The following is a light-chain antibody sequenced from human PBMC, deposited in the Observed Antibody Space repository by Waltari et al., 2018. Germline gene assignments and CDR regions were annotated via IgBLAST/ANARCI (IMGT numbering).Light chain of an antibody. V-gene: IGKV3-20*01. CDR3: QHHVRLPAT. Sequence: IVLTQSPGTLSLSPGERATLSCRASQSVGKYLAWYQQKPGQAPRLLIYGASSRAAGIPYRFSGSGSGADFSLTISRLEPEDFAVYYCQHHVRLPATFGQVTKVE. J-gene: IGKJ1*01. CDR1: QSVGKY. CDR2: GAS.